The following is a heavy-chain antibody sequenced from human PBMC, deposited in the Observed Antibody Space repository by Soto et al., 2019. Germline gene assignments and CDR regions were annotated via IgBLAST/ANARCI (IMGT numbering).Heavy chain of an antibody. CDR3: AKPYLIAVAGTAAY. CDR1: GFTFSSYG. V-gene: IGHV3-30*18. CDR2: ISYDGSNK. Sequence: GSLRLSCASSGFTFSSYGMHWVRQAPGKGLEWVAVISYDGSNKYYADSVKGRFTISRDNSKNTLYLQMNSLRAEDTAVYYCAKPYLIAVAGTAAYWGQGTLVTVSS. D-gene: IGHD6-19*01. J-gene: IGHJ4*02.